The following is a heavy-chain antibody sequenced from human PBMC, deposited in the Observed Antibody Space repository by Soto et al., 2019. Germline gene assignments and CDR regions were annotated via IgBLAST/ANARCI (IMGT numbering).Heavy chain of an antibody. J-gene: IGHJ5*02. CDR2: ISYDGSNK. V-gene: IGHV3-30-3*01. CDR3: ARERRDSYGYNWFDP. CDR1: GFTFSSYA. D-gene: IGHD5-18*01. Sequence: QVQLVESGGGVVQPGRSLRLYCAASGFTFSSYAMHWVRQAPGKGLEWVAGISYDGSNKYYADSVKGRFTISRDNSKNTLYLQMNSLRAEDTAVYYCARERRDSYGYNWFDPWGQGTLVTVSS.